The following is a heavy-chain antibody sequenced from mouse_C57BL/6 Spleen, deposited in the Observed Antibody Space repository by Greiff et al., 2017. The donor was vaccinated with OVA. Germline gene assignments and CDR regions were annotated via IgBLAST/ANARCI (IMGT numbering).Heavy chain of an antibody. CDR1: GFSLTSYG. Sequence: QVQLQQSGPGLVQPSQSLSITCTVSGFSLTSYGVHWVRQSPGKGLEWLGVIWSGGSTDYNAAFISRLSISKDNSKSQVFFKMNSLQADDTAIYYCATPSIYHDAEGLMDYWCQGTSDSVST. CDR2: IWSGGST. CDR3: ATPSIYHDAEGLMDY. V-gene: IGHV2-2*01. D-gene: IGHD2-4*01. J-gene: IGHJ4*01.